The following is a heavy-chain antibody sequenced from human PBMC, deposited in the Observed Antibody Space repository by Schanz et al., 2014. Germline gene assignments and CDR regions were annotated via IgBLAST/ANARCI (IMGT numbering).Heavy chain of an antibody. CDR3: ARGRARQLVHWFDP. D-gene: IGHD6-13*01. CDR2: IKQDGIEK. J-gene: IGHJ5*02. CDR1: GFSISDAW. V-gene: IGHV3-7*01. Sequence: EVQLVESGGGLVKPGGSLTLSCAASGFSISDAWMHWVRQAPGKGLEWVANIKQDGIEKYYVDSVKGRFTISRDNAKNSLYLEMNSLRAEDTAVYYCARGRARQLVHWFDPWGQGTLVTVSS.